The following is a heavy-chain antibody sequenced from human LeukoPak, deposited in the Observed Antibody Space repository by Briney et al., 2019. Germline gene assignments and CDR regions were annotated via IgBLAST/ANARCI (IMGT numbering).Heavy chain of an antibody. CDR1: GFTFSTSA. D-gene: IGHD3-22*01. Sequence: PGGSLRLSCEVFGFTFSTSAMSWVRQAPGKGLEWVSGIRASDETTYYVDSVKGRFTVSRDNSKNTLYLQMNSLRVEDTAIYYCRFYISGSDYWGQGTLVTVSP. J-gene: IGHJ4*02. CDR2: IRASDETT. V-gene: IGHV3-23*01. CDR3: RFYISGSDY.